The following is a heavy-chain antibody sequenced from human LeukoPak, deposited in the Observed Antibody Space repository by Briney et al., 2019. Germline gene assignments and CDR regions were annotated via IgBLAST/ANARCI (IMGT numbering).Heavy chain of an antibody. V-gene: IGHV3-23*01. CDR2: ISGSGGTT. D-gene: IGHD6-13*01. CDR3: AKDSGSSSWYPKDY. Sequence: GGSLRLSCAASGFTFSNYAMNWVRQAPGKGLEWVSFISGSGGTTYYADSVKGRFTISRDNSKNTLYLQINSLRADDTAVYYCAKDSGSSSWYPKDYWGQRTLVTVSS. CDR1: GFTFSNYA. J-gene: IGHJ4*02.